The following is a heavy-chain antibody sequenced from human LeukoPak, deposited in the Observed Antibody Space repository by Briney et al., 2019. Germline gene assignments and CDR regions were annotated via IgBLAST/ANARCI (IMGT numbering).Heavy chain of an antibody. CDR1: GGSFSGYY. Sequence: SETLSLTCAVYGGSFSGYYWSWIRQPPGKGLEWIGEINHSGSTNYNPSLRSRVTISVDTSKNQFSLKLSSVTAADTAVYYCARGRRVYSYGPFFDYWGQGTLVTVSS. CDR3: ARGRRVYSYGPFFDY. V-gene: IGHV4-34*01. CDR2: INHSGST. J-gene: IGHJ4*02. D-gene: IGHD5-18*01.